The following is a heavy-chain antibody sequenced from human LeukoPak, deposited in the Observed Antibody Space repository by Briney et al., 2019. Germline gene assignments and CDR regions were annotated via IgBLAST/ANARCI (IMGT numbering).Heavy chain of an antibody. J-gene: IGHJ6*04. Sequence: ASVKVSCKVSGYTLTELSMHWVRQAPGKGLEWMGGFDPEDGETIYAQKFQGRVTMTEDTSTDTAYMELSSLRSEDTAVYYCATGWASIVGASWGPVDVWGKGTTVTVSS. CDR2: FDPEDGET. CDR3: ATGWASIVGASWGPVDV. CDR1: GYTLTELS. D-gene: IGHD1-26*01. V-gene: IGHV1-24*01.